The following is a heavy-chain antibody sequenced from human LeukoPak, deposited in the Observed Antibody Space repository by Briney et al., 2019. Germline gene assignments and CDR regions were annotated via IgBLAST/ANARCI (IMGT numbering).Heavy chain of an antibody. J-gene: IGHJ5*02. Sequence: SETLSLTCTVSGGSIRSYYWSWIRQPPGKGLEWIGYIYYSGSTNYNPSLKSRVTISVDTSKNQFSLRLSSVTAADTALYYCARGGSFYDSRWFDPWGQGTLVTVSS. CDR3: ARGGSFYDSRWFDP. CDR1: GGSIRSYY. D-gene: IGHD3-22*01. V-gene: IGHV4-59*01. CDR2: IYYSGST.